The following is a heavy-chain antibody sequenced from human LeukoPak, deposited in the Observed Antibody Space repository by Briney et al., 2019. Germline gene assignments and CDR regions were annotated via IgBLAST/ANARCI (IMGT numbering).Heavy chain of an antibody. CDR1: GYTFTSYG. D-gene: IGHD2-15*01. Sequence: ASVKVSCKASGYTFTSYGISWVRQAPGQGLEWMGWISAYNGNTNYAQKLQGRVTMTTDTSTSTVYMELSRLRSDDTAEYYCAKAAYCSGGSCEVTILDYWGQGTLVTVSS. V-gene: IGHV1-18*01. CDR3: AKAAYCSGGSCEVTILDY. CDR2: ISAYNGNT. J-gene: IGHJ4*02.